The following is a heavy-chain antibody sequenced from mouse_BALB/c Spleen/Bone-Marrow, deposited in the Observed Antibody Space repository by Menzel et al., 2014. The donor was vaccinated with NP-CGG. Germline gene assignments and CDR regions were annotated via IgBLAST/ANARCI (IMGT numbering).Heavy chain of an antibody. CDR1: RYAFSSSW. CDR2: IYPGDGDT. D-gene: IGHD1-1*01. J-gene: IGHJ3*01. Sequence: VKLMESGPELVKPGASVKISCKASRYAFSSSWMNWVKQRPGQGLEWIGRIYPGDGDTNYNGKFKGKATLTADKSSSTAYMQLSSLTSVDSAVYFCASGSSSFAYWGQGTLVTVSA. V-gene: IGHV1-82*01. CDR3: ASGSSSFAY.